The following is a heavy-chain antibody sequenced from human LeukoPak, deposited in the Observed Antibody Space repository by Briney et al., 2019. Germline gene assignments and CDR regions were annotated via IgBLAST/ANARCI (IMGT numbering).Heavy chain of an antibody. J-gene: IGHJ5*02. CDR1: GYTFTSYG. CDR2: ISAYSGDT. Sequence: ASVKVSCKASGYTFTSYGLTWVRQAPGQGLEWMGWISAYSGDTNYAQKFQGRVTMTTDTSTSTAYMEVRSLRSDDTAVYYCARDQVAFEAATRVTWFDPWGQGTLVTVSS. V-gene: IGHV1-18*01. D-gene: IGHD2-15*01. CDR3: ARDQVAFEAATRVTWFDP.